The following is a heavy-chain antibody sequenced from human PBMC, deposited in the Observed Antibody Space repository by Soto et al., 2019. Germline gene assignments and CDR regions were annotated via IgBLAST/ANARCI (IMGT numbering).Heavy chain of an antibody. D-gene: IGHD3-22*01. CDR2: IYYSGST. CDR3: ARSDSSGYYYIDY. CDR1: GGSIINGDFY. Sequence: QVQLQESGPGLVKPSQTLSLTCTVSGGSIINGDFYWSWIRQPPGKGLEWIGYIYYSGSTYYNPSLKSRLTRSLDTSKNQVSLKLSSVTAADTAVYYCARSDSSGYYYIDYWGQGTLVTVSS. V-gene: IGHV4-30-4*01. J-gene: IGHJ4*02.